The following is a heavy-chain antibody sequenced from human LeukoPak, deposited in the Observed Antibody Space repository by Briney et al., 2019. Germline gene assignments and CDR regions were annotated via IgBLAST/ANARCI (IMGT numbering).Heavy chain of an antibody. J-gene: IGHJ4*02. D-gene: IGHD2-15*01. V-gene: IGHV4-4*07. Sequence: PSETLSLTCTVSGSSISSYYWSWIRQPAGKGLEWIGRIYTSGSTNYNPSLKSRVTMSVDTSKNQFSLKLSSVTAADTTVYYCARGYCSGGSCRFDYWGQGTLVTVSS. CDR1: GSSISSYY. CDR2: IYTSGST. CDR3: ARGYCSGGSCRFDY.